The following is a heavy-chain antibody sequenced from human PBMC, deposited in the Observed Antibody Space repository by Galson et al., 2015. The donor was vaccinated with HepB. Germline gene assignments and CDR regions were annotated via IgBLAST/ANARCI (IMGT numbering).Heavy chain of an antibody. CDR1: GYTFNTYA. CDR2: INAGNGNT. D-gene: IGHD2/OR15-2a*01. V-gene: IGHV1-3*01. Sequence: SVKVSCKASGYTFNTYAMHWVRQAPGQRLEWMGWINAGNGNTEYSQRFQDRVTISRDTSASTVYMELSSLRSEDTAVYYCARGSEYFDYWGQGTLVTVSS. J-gene: IGHJ4*02. CDR3: ARGSEYFDY.